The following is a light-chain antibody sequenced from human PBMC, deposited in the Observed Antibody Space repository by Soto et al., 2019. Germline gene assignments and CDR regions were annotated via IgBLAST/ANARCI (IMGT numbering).Light chain of an antibody. CDR3: QQYYSYPLP. V-gene: IGKV1-8*01. CDR1: QDISSY. CDR2: SAS. J-gene: IGKJ4*01. Sequence: AIRMTQSPSSLSASTGDRVTITCRASQDISSYLAWYQQKPGKAPKLLIYSASTLQSGVTSRFNGSGSETDFILTISCLQSEDFATYYCQQYYSYPLPCGGGTKVEIK.